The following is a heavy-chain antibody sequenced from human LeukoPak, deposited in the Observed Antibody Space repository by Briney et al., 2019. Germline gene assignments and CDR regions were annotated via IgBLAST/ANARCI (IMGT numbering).Heavy chain of an antibody. D-gene: IGHD3-16*01. J-gene: IGHJ6*04. V-gene: IGHV1-18*04. CDR3: ARWGLTNYYYYYGMGV. Sequence: ASVKVSCKASGYTFTSYGISWVRQAPGQGLEWMGWISAYNGNTNYVQKLQGRVTMTTDTSTSTAYMELRSLRSDDTAVYYCARWGLTNYYYYYGMGVWGKGTTVTVSS. CDR2: ISAYNGNT. CDR1: GYTFTSYG.